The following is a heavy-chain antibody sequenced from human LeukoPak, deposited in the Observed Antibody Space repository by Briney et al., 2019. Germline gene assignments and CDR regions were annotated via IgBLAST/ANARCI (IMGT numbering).Heavy chain of an antibody. Sequence: GGSLRLSCAASGFTFSSYAMHWVRQAPGKGLEWVAVISYDGSNKYYADSAKGRFTISRDNSKNTLYLQMNSLRAEDTAVYYCARDSNYFDYWGQGTLVTVSS. J-gene: IGHJ4*02. CDR2: ISYDGSNK. V-gene: IGHV3-30-3*01. CDR1: GFTFSSYA. CDR3: ARDSNYFDY.